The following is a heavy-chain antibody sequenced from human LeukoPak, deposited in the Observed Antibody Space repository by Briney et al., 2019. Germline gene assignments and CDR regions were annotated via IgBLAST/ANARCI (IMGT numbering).Heavy chain of an antibody. CDR1: GFTSSSYA. J-gene: IGHJ4*02. Sequence: GRSLRLSCAASGFTSSSYAMHWVRQAPGKGLEWVAVISYDGSNKYYADSVKGRFTISRDNSKNTLYLQMNSLRAEDTAVYYCARDSTAMVIDYWGQGTLVTVSS. V-gene: IGHV3-30-3*01. D-gene: IGHD5-18*01. CDR2: ISYDGSNK. CDR3: ARDSTAMVIDY.